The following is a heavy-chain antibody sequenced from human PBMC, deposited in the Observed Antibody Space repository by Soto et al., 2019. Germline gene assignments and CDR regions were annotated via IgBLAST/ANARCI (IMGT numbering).Heavy chain of an antibody. CDR2: ISWNSGSI. D-gene: IGHD1-26*01. V-gene: IGHV3-9*01. J-gene: IGHJ4*02. CDR3: AKGAGSGSYYEEGIDY. CDR1: GFTFDDYA. Sequence: GGSLRLSCAASGFTFDDYAMHWVRQAPGKGLEWVSGISWNSGSIGYADSVKGRFTISRDNAKNSLYLQMNSLRAEDTALYYCAKGAGSGSYYEEGIDYWGQGTLVTVSS.